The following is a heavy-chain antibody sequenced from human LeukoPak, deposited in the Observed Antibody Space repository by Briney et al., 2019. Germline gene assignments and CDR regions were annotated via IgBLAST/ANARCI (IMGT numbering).Heavy chain of an antibody. V-gene: IGHV3-48*01. CDR3: AKIPAYDSSGSTFDY. CDR1: GFTFSSYI. J-gene: IGHJ4*02. Sequence: GGSLRLSCAASGFTFSSYIMNWVRQAPGKGLDWVSYISISSSTIYYADSVKGRLTISRDNSKNTLYLQMNSLRAEGTAVYYCAKIPAYDSSGSTFDYWGQGTLVTVSS. D-gene: IGHD3-22*01. CDR2: ISISSSTI.